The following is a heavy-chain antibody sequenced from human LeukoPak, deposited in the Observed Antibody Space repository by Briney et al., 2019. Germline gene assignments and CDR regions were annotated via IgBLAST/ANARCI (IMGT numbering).Heavy chain of an antibody. CDR1: GLTFSNFW. CDR2: IKPDGSDR. J-gene: IGHJ4*02. CDR3: ARGFGAATYFFDY. Sequence: GGSLRPSCVTSGLTFSNFWMSWVRQAPGKGLEWVANIKPDGSDRYSVESVRGRFTISRDNAKNSLYLQMNNLRVEDTAVYYCARGFGAATYFFDYWGQGALVTVSS. D-gene: IGHD3-3*01. V-gene: IGHV3-7*03.